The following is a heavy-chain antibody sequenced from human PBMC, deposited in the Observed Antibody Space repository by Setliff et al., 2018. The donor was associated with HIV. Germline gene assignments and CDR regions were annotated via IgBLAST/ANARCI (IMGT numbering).Heavy chain of an antibody. CDR1: GYTLSELT. CDR3: ATAKEHWLSEGGFDY. CDR2: FDPEDGDT. D-gene: IGHD6-19*01. V-gene: IGHV1-24*01. J-gene: IGHJ4*02. Sequence: ASVKVSCKVSGYTLSELTMHWVRQAPGKGLEWMGRFDPEDGDTLYAQRLQGRVIMTEDSSTDTAYMEPSSLTSDDTAVYYCATAKEHWLSEGGFDYWGQGTLVTVSS.